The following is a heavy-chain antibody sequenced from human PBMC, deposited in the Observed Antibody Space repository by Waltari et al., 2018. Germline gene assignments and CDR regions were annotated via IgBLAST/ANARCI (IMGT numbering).Heavy chain of an antibody. J-gene: IGHJ3*02. CDR3: AKDIGSNDAFDI. CDR1: GFTFSSYG. D-gene: IGHD1-26*01. Sequence: QVQLVESGGGVVQPGGSLRLSCAASGFTFSSYGMHWVRQAPGKGLEWVAVIRYDGSNKYYADSVKGRFTISRDNSKNTLYLQMNSLRAEDTAVYYCAKDIGSNDAFDIWGQGTMVTVSS. V-gene: IGHV3-30*02. CDR2: IRYDGSNK.